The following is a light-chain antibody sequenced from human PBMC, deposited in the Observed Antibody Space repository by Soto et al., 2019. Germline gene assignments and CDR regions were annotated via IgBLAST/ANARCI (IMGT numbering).Light chain of an antibody. CDR3: QRYNRHWT. J-gene: IGKJ1*01. CDR2: DVS. Sequence: DIKMTHPPSTLSASIGDRVTITCRASPSLDNCMAWYQRKPGKAPKLLLYDVSSLDSGVPSRFSGSGSKTEFTLTISSLFPDDFATYCCQRYNRHWTFGRGTKVDIK. CDR1: PSLDNC. V-gene: IGKV1-5*01.